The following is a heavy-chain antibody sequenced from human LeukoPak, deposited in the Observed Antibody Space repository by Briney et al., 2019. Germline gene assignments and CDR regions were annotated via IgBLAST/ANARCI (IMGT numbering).Heavy chain of an antibody. J-gene: IGHJ4*02. V-gene: IGHV3-30*18. CDR3: AKGHYSVSSISHGGFDY. CDR2: ISSDGNNE. CDR1: GFXFSNYG. D-gene: IGHD1-26*01. Sequence: GRSLRLSCAASGFXFSNYGIHWVRQAPGEGLEWGAVISSDGNNEYYADSAKGRFSISRDNSKNTLYLQMNSLRAEDTAVYYCAKGHYSVSSISHGGFDYWGQGTLVIVSS.